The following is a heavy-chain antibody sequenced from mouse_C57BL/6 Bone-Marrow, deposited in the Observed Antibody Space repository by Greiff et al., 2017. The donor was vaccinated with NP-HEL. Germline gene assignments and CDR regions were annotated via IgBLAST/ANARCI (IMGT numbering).Heavy chain of an antibody. CDR2: INPSSGYT. J-gene: IGHJ3*01. V-gene: IGHV1-4*01. CDR3: ARSYYYGSSYGAY. CDR1: GYTFTSYT. Sequence: VQLQQSGAELARPGASVKMSCKASGYTFTSYTMHWVKQRPGQGLEWIGYINPSSGYTKYNQKFKDKATLTADKSSSTAYMQLSSLTSEDSAVYYWARSYYYGSSYGAYWGQGTLVTVSA. D-gene: IGHD1-1*01.